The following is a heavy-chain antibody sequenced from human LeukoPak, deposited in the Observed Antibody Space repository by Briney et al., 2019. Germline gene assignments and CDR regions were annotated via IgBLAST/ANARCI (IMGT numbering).Heavy chain of an antibody. CDR3: ARSNSWSHTEYYFDY. CDR1: GFTFSDYY. D-gene: IGHD6-13*01. CDR2: ISSSGSTI. Sequence: PGGSLRLSRAASGFTFSDYYMSWIRQAPGKGLEWVSYISSSGSTIYYADSVKGRFTISRDNAKNSLYLQMNSLRAEDTAVYYCARSNSWSHTEYYFDYWGQGTLVTVSS. J-gene: IGHJ4*02. V-gene: IGHV3-11*04.